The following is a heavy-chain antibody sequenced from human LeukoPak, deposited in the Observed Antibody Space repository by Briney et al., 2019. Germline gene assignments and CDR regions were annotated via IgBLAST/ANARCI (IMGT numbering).Heavy chain of an antibody. J-gene: IGHJ3*02. CDR2: ISSSSSTI. D-gene: IGHD1-26*01. CDR3: AREGRSRVGANAFDI. V-gene: IGHV3-48*01. Sequence: PGGSLRLSCAASGFTFSSYSMNWVRQAPGKGLEWVSYISSSSSTIYYADSVKGRFTISRDNAKNSLYLQMNSLRGEDTAVYYCAREGRSRVGANAFDIWGQGTMVTVSS. CDR1: GFTFSSYS.